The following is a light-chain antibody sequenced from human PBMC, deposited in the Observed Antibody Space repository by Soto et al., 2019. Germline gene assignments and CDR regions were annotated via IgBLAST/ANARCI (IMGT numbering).Light chain of an antibody. CDR3: QVWDSSSAHPV. Sequence: SYELTQPPSVSVAPGQTAMVSCGGNNIGSNSVHWYQEKPGQAPVLVLYDDSDRPSGIPERFSGSNSGNTATLTISRVEAGDEADYYCQVWDSSSAHPVFGTGTKLTVL. CDR1: NIGSNS. V-gene: IGLV3-21*02. J-gene: IGLJ1*01. CDR2: DDS.